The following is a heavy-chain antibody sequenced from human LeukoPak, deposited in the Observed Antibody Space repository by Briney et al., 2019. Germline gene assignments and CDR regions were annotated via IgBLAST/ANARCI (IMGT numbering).Heavy chain of an antibody. V-gene: IGHV3-30-3*01. CDR1: GFTFSSYA. Sequence: GGSLRLSCAASGFTFSSYAMHWVRQAPGKGLEWVAVISYDGSNKYYADSVKGRFTISRDNSRNTLYLQMNSLRAEDTAVYYCARDFYYWGQGTLVTVSS. CDR2: ISYDGSNK. J-gene: IGHJ4*02. CDR3: ARDFYY.